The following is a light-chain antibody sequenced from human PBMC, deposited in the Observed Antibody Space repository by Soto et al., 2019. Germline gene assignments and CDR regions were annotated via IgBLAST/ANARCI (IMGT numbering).Light chain of an antibody. Sequence: EIVMTQSPATLSVSPGERATLSCRASQSVGSNLAWYQQRSGQPPRLLMYGASTRATGIPARFSGSGSGAEFTLTISSLQSEDFAVYYCQQYNNRPPWTFGQGTKVEIK. V-gene: IGKV3-15*01. CDR1: QSVGSN. J-gene: IGKJ1*01. CDR3: QQYNNRPPWT. CDR2: GAS.